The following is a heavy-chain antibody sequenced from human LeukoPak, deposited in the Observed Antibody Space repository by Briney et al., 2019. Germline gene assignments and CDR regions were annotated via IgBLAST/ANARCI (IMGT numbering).Heavy chain of an antibody. Sequence: PGGSLRLSCAASGFTFYDYGMSWVRQAPGKGLEGVSSISGSGDSTYYADSVKGRFTISRDNSKNTLYLQMNSLRAEETAVYYCARDGGRETRGRGLQLLWDYWGQGTLVTVSS. CDR3: ARDGGRETRGRGLQLLWDY. V-gene: IGHV3-23*01. D-gene: IGHD3-16*01. J-gene: IGHJ4*02. CDR2: ISGSGDST. CDR1: GFTFYDYG.